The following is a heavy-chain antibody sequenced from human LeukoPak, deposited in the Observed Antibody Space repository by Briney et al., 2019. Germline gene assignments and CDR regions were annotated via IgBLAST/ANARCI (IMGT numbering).Heavy chain of an antibody. CDR3: TRDPMDYDVSTGLHHYYMDV. CDR2: INGDGRNI. V-gene: IGHV3-74*01. J-gene: IGHJ6*02. Sequence: GGSLRLSCAASGFTFSSYWMHWVRQDPRKGLVWVSRINGDGRNINYADSVRGRFTISRDNAKNTLYLQMNTLRVEDTAVYYCTRDPMDYDVSTGLHHYYMDVWGQGTTVTVSS. D-gene: IGHD3-9*01. CDR1: GFTFSSYW.